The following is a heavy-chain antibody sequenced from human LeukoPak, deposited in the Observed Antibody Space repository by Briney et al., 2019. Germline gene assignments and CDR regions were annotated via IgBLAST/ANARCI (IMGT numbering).Heavy chain of an antibody. Sequence: SETLSLTCAVYGGSFSGYYWSWIRQPPGKGLEWIGEINHSGSTNYNPSLKSRVTISVDTSKNQFSLKLSSVTAADTAVYYCARASGYDSSGYWTYYFDYWGQGTLVTVSS. V-gene: IGHV4-34*01. CDR1: GGSFSGYY. J-gene: IGHJ4*02. CDR3: ARASGYDSSGYWTYYFDY. D-gene: IGHD3-22*01. CDR2: INHSGST.